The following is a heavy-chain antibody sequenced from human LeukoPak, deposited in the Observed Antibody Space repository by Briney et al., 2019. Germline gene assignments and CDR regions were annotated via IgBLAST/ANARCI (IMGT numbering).Heavy chain of an antibody. Sequence: GESLKISCQGSGFSLTTYWISWVRQMPGKGLEWMGRFDPSDSYTNYSPSFQGHVTISADKSINTAYLQWSSLKASDTAMYYCARHGGGRYSWFDPWGQGTLVIVSS. D-gene: IGHD1-26*01. CDR3: ARHGGGRYSWFDP. V-gene: IGHV5-10-1*01. CDR1: GFSLTTYW. J-gene: IGHJ5*02. CDR2: FDPSDSYT.